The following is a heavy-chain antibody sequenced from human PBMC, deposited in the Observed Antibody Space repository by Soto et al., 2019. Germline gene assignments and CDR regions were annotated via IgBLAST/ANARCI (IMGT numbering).Heavy chain of an antibody. V-gene: IGHV3-21*01. D-gene: IGHD5-18*01. Sequence: EVQLVESGGGLVKPGGSLRLSCAASGFTFSSYSMNWVRQAPGKGLEWVSSISSSSSYIYYADSVKGRFTISRDNXXNXLXLXXXXLXAEDTAVYYCARDQPGYSYGYGLGYWGQGTLVTVSS. CDR3: ARDQPGYSYGYGLGY. CDR2: ISSSSSYI. CDR1: GFTFSSYS. J-gene: IGHJ4*02.